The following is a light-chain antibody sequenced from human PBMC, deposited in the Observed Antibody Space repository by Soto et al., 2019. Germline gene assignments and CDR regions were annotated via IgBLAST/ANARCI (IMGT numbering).Light chain of an antibody. CDR3: QQRSNWLT. CDR1: QSVSSY. J-gene: IGKJ4*01. Sequence: EIVLTQSPATLFLSRGERATLSCRASQSVSSYLAWYQQKPGQAPRLLIYDASNRATGIPARFSGSGSGTDFTLTISSLEPEDFAVYHCQQRSNWLTFGGGTKVEIK. CDR2: DAS. V-gene: IGKV3-11*01.